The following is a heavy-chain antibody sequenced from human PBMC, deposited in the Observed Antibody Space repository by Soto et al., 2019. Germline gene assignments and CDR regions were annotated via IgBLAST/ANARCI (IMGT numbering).Heavy chain of an antibody. CDR2: IKTNTEGGTT. V-gene: IGHV3-15*07. Sequence: EVQLVESGGGFIYPGGSLRLSCAASGLTISNAWMNWVRQAPGKGLEWVGRIKTNTEGGTTHYAAAVKGRFTVSRDDSKNTLYLQMNSLKTEDTAVYYCTTGSVEGVWGQGTTVTFSS. D-gene: IGHD2-15*01. J-gene: IGHJ6*02. CDR1: GLTISNAW. CDR3: TTGSVEGV.